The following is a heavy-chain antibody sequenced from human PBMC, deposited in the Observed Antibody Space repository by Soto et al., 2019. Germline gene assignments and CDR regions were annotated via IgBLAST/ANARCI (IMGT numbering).Heavy chain of an antibody. J-gene: IGHJ4*02. D-gene: IGHD2-2*01. Sequence: ASVKVSCTVSGYTLTELSMHWVRQAPGKGLEWMGGFDPEDGETIYAQKFQGRVTMTEDTSTDTAYMELSSLRSEDTAVYYCATGIYCSSTSCYLSYDYWGQGTLVTVSS. CDR3: ATGIYCSSTSCYLSYDY. CDR1: GYTLTELS. V-gene: IGHV1-24*01. CDR2: FDPEDGET.